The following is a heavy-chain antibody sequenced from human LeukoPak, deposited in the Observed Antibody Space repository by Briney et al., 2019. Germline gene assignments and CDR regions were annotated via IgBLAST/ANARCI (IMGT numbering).Heavy chain of an antibody. D-gene: IGHD3-3*01. CDR1: GGSFSGYY. Sequence: NASETLSLTCAVYGGSFSGYYWSWIRQPPGKGLEWIGEINHSGSTNYNPSLKSRVTISVDTSKNQFSLKLSSVTAADTAVYYCARQGLRFLEWLLTPFDYWGQGTLVTVSS. V-gene: IGHV4-34*01. CDR3: ARQGLRFLEWLLTPFDY. CDR2: INHSGST. J-gene: IGHJ4*02.